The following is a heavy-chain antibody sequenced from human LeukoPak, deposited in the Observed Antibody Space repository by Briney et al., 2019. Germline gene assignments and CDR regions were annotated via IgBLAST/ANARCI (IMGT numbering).Heavy chain of an antibody. D-gene: IGHD3-10*01. CDR1: GYTLTELS. Sequence: ASVKVSCKVSGYTLTELSMHWVRQAPGKGLEWMGGFDPEDGETIYAQKFQGRGTMTEDTSTDTTYMELSSLRSEDTAVYYCATLPASSMVRGVTNRFHPWGQGTLVTVSS. CDR2: FDPEDGET. V-gene: IGHV1-24*01. CDR3: ATLPASSMVRGVTNRFHP. J-gene: IGHJ5*02.